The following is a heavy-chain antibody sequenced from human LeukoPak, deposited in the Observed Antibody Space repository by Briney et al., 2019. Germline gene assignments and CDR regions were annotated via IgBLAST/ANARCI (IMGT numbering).Heavy chain of an antibody. D-gene: IGHD1-26*01. CDR3: AKQVVGATTQRGGFDY. Sequence: ASVKVSCKASGYTFTSYDINWVRQATGQGLEWMGWMNPNSGNTGYAQKFQGRVTITRNTSIGTAYMELSSLRAEDTAVYYCAKQVVGATTQRGGFDYWGQGTLVTVSS. CDR1: GYTFTSYD. J-gene: IGHJ4*02. V-gene: IGHV1-8*03. CDR2: MNPNSGNT.